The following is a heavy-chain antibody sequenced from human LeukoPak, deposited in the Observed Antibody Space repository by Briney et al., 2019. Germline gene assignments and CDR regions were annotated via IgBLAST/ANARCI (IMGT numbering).Heavy chain of an antibody. Sequence: SVKVSCKVSGDTFSRYTTNWLRQAPGQGLEWMGGIIPICGAAKSAQRFQSRLTITADESTTTVYMELTSLTSDDTAMYYCARDRGNHLPFSYWGQGTLVTVSA. CDR1: GDTFSRYT. V-gene: IGHV1-69*13. CDR2: IIPICGAA. CDR3: ARDRGNHLPFSY. D-gene: IGHD1-14*01. J-gene: IGHJ4*02.